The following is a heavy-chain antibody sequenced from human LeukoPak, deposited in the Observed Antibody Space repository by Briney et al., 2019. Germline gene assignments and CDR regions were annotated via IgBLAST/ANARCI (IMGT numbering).Heavy chain of an antibody. D-gene: IGHD4-17*01. CDR3: ARADDYGDYGVLAHFAY. CDR1: GGSISSYY. V-gene: IGHV4-59*01. CDR2: IYYSGST. Sequence: SETLSLTCTVSGGSISSYYWSWLRQPPGKGLEWIGYIYYSGSTNYNPSLKSRVTISVDTSKNQFSLKLSSVTAADTAVYYCARADDYGDYGVLAHFAYWGQGTLVTVSS. J-gene: IGHJ4*02.